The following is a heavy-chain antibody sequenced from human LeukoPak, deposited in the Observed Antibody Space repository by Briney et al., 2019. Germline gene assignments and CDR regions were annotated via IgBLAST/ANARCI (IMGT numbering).Heavy chain of an antibody. V-gene: IGHV4-34*01. CDR3: AREYSGYANY. D-gene: IGHD5-12*01. CDR2: IYHSGST. J-gene: IGHJ4*02. CDR1: GGSFSGYY. Sequence: SETLSLTCAVYGGSFSGYYWSWIRQPPGKGLEWIGEIYHSGSTNYNPSLKSRVTISVDTSKNQFSLKLSSVTAADTAVYYCAREYSGYANYWGQGTLVTVSS.